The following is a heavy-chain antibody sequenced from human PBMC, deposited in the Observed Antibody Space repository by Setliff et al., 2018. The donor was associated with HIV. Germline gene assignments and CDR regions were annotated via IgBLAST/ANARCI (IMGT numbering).Heavy chain of an antibody. Sequence: ASVKVSCKASGYTFTTYGVNWVRQAPGQGLEWMGWINSYNGNTKFPQKFQGRVTMTTDTSTTTAFMELRSLKADDTGIYYCSRSGVPPYYYYGMDVWGQGTTVTVSS. CDR1: GYTFTTYG. V-gene: IGHV1-18*04. J-gene: IGHJ6*02. CDR2: INSYNGNT. CDR3: SRSGVPPYYYYGMDV. D-gene: IGHD3-10*01.